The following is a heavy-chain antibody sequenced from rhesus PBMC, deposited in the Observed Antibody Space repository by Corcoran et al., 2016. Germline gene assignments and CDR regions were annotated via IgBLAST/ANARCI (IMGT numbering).Heavy chain of an antibody. V-gene: IGHV4-143*01. J-gene: IGHJ4*01. CDR3: ASGVYSNYPDY. CDR1: GGSISGYYL. Sequence: QVQLQESGPGVVKPSETLSLTCAVSGGSISGYYLWSGIRQPPGKGREWMGVIYGGRGSTNYNPSLTNQVTISTDTSKYQFSLKVSSVTAADTAVYYCASGVYSNYPDYWGQGVLVTVSS. D-gene: IGHD5-24*01. CDR2: IYGGRGST.